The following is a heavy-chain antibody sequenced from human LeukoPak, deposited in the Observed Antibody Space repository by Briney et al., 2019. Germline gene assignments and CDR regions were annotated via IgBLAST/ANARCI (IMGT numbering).Heavy chain of an antibody. V-gene: IGHV3-30*03. CDR3: ASEFFSSGWPAVVDY. CDR1: GFTFSSYG. J-gene: IGHJ4*02. Sequence: GGSLRLSCAASGFTFSSYGMHWVRQAPGKGLEWVAVISYDGSNKYYADSVKGRFTISRDNSKNTLYLQMNSLRAGDTAVYYCASEFFSSGWPAVVDYWGQGTLVTVSS. D-gene: IGHD6-19*01. CDR2: ISYDGSNK.